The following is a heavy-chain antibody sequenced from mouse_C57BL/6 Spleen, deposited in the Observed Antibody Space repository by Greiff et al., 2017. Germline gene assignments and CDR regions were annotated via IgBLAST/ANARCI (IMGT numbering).Heavy chain of an antibody. D-gene: IGHD4-1*01. CDR3: ARNWVFDY. CDR1: GFSLTSYG. CDR2: IGSGGST. Sequence: VKLVESGPGLVQPSQSLSITCTVSGFSLTSYGVHWVRQSPGKGLEWLGVIGSGGSTDYNAAFISRLSISKDNSKSQVFFKMNSLQADDTAIYYCARNWVFDYWGQGTTLTVSS. J-gene: IGHJ2*01. V-gene: IGHV2-2*01.